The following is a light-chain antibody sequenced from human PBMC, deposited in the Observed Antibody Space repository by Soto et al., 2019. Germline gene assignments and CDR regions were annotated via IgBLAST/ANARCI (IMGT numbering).Light chain of an antibody. CDR1: QSFSSSY. CDR3: QQYGSSPIT. Sequence: EIVLTQSPGTLSLSPGERATLSWRASQSFSSSYLAWYQQKPGQAPRLLIYGASSRATGIPDRFSGSGSGTDFTLTISRLEPEDLAVYYCQQYGSSPITFGQGIRLEIK. V-gene: IGKV3-20*01. J-gene: IGKJ5*01. CDR2: GAS.